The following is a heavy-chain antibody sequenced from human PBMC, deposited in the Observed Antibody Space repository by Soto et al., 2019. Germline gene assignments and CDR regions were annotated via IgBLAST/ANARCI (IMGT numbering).Heavy chain of an antibody. D-gene: IGHD6-19*01. CDR2: ISAYNGNT. Sequence: SVKVSCNASCYTFTSYGISWVRQAPGQGLEWMGWISAYNGNTNYAQKLQGRVTMTTDTSTSTAYMELRSLRSDDTAVYYCARGVYSSGWYGYYGMDVWGQGTTVTVSS. V-gene: IGHV1-18*01. CDR1: CYTFTSYG. J-gene: IGHJ6*02. CDR3: ARGVYSSGWYGYYGMDV.